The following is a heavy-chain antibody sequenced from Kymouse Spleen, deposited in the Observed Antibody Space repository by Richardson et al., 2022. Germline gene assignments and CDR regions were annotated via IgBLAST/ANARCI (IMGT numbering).Heavy chain of an antibody. CDR1: GFTFSNAW. J-gene: IGHJ4*02. V-gene: IGHV3-15*01. D-gene: IGHD3-9*01. CDR3: TTDDPHYDILTGYPLYYFDY. CDR2: IKSKTDGGTT. Sequence: EVQLVESGGGLVKPGGSLRLSCAASGFTFSNAWMSWVRQAPGKGLEWVGRIKSKTDGGTTDYAAPVKGRFTISRDDSKNTLYLQMNSLKTEDTAVYYCTTDDPHYDILTGYPLYYFDYWGQGTLVTVSS.